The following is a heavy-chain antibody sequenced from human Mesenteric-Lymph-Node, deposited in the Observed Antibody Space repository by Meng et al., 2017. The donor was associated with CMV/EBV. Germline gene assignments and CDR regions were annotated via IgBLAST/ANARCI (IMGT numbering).Heavy chain of an antibody. V-gene: IGHV1-8*03. CDR3: ERISSDSFAYDY. J-gene: IGHJ4*02. CDR1: GDDVTNFD. Sequence: CEAGGDDVTNFDIDWVRQAPGKGVEWMGWVRPSSGSAGYAQKFQEGVTFTRNSTKATTYMEQSSLTYEDTAVYYCERISSDSFAYDYWGQGTLVTVSS. D-gene: IGHD5-18*01. CDR2: VRPSSGSA.